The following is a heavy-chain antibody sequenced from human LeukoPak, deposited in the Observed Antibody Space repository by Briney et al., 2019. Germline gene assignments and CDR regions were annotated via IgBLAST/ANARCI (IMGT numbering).Heavy chain of an antibody. D-gene: IGHD6-19*01. CDR2: INPNSGGT. Sequence: VSVKVSCKASGYTFTGYYMHWVRQAPGQGLEWMGWINPNSGGTNYAQKFQGRVTMTRDTSISTAYMELSRLRSDDTAVYYCARDLRRGSSGWYWGDWFDPWGQGTLVTVSS. J-gene: IGHJ5*02. CDR1: GYTFTGYY. CDR3: ARDLRRGSSGWYWGDWFDP. V-gene: IGHV1-2*02.